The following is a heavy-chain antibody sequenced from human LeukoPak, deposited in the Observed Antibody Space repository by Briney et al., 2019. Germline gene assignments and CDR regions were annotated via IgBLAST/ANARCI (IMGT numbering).Heavy chain of an antibody. J-gene: IGHJ4*02. CDR1: GFTFSSYG. CDR2: ISYDGSNK. D-gene: IGHD6-19*01. CDR3: AKDPGYSSGWPFDY. Sequence: GGSLRLSCAASGFTFSSYGMHWVCQAPGKGLEWVAVISYDGSNKYYADSVKGRFTISRDNSKNTLYLQMNSLRAEDTAVYYCAKDPGYSSGWPFDYWGQGTLVTVSS. V-gene: IGHV3-30*18.